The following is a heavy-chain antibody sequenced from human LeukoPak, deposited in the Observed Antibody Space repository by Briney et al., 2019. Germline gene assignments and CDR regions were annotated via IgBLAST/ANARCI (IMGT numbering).Heavy chain of an antibody. D-gene: IGHD6-13*01. Sequence: SETLSLTCTVSGGSISSYYWSWIRQPPGKGLEWIGYIYYSGSTNYNPSLKSRVTISVDTSKNQFSLKLSSVTAADTAVYYCARTPSSSFADYWGQGTLVTVSS. CDR3: ARTPSSSFADY. V-gene: IGHV4-59*01. CDR2: IYYSGST. CDR1: GGSISSYY. J-gene: IGHJ4*02.